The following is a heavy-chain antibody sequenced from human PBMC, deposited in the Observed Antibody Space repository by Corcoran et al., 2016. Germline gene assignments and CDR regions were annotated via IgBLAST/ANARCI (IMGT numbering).Heavy chain of an antibody. CDR1: GFTFSSYG. J-gene: IGHJ4*02. Sequence: QVQLVESGGGVVQPGRSLRLSCAASGFTFSSYGMHWVRQAPGKGLEWVEVRWYDGSNKYYADSVKGRFTISRDNSKNTLYLQMNSLRAEDTAVYYCARVVGATTYFDYWGQGTLVTVSS. CDR3: ARVVGATTYFDY. CDR2: RWYDGSNK. D-gene: IGHD1-26*01. V-gene: IGHV3-33*01.